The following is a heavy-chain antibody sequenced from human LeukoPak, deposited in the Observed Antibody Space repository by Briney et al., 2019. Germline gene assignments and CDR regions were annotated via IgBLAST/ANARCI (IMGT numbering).Heavy chain of an antibody. CDR3: ARGSIKTTVAPQGSGV. CDR2: INPHNGDT. CDR1: GYTFIGYY. V-gene: IGHV1-2*02. D-gene: IGHD3-10*01. J-gene: IGHJ6*02. Sequence: ASVKVSCKASGYTFIGYYLHWVRQARGQGLEWMGWINPHNGDTNYAQTFQGRVTLTRDTSISTAYMELSSLRSDDTAIYYCARGSIKTTVAPQGSGVWGQGTTVTFSS.